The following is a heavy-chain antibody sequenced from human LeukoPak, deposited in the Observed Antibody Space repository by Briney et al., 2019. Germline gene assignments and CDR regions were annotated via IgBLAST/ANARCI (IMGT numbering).Heavy chain of an antibody. Sequence: GASVKVSCKASGGTFSSYAMSWVRQAPGKGLEWVSAISGSGGSTYYADSVKGRFTISRDNSKNTLYLQMNSLRAEDTAVYYCAKRLVPNWYYFDYWGQGTLVTVSS. D-gene: IGHD6-19*01. CDR3: AKRLVPNWYYFDY. J-gene: IGHJ4*02. CDR1: GGTFSSYA. V-gene: IGHV3-23*01. CDR2: ISGSGGST.